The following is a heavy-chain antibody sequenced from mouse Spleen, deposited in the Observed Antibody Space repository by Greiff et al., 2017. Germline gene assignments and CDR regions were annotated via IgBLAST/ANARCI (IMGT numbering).Heavy chain of an antibody. Sequence: EVKLVESGGGLVKPGGSLKLSCAASGFTFSDYGMHWVREALEMGLEWVAYISSGSSTIYYADTVKGRFTISRDNAKNTLFLQMTSLRSEDTAMYYCARSLCFDYWGQGTTLTVSS. V-gene: IGHV5-17*01. CDR1: GFTFSDYG. J-gene: IGHJ2*01. CDR3: ARSLCFDY. D-gene: IGHD6-1*01. CDR2: ISSGSSTI.